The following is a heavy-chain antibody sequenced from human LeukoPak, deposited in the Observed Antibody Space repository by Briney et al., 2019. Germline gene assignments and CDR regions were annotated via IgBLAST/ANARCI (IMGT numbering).Heavy chain of an antibody. CDR1: GYTFTGYY. D-gene: IGHD1-1*01. J-gene: IGHJ4*02. CDR2: INPNSGAT. V-gene: IGHV1-2*02. CDR3: TRAKRVIFDY. Sequence: ASVKVSCKASGYTFTGYYMHWVRQAPGQGLVWMGWINPNSGATLYAQKFQGRVTMTRDTSINTAYMELSSLRSDDTAVYYCTRAKRVIFDYWGQGTLVTVSS.